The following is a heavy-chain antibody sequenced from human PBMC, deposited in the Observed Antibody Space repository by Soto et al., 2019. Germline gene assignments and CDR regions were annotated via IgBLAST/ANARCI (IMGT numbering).Heavy chain of an antibody. CDR2: INPNSGGT. CDR3: ARDYEYQILEFAALDI. V-gene: IGHV1-2*04. J-gene: IGHJ3*02. CDR1: GYTFTDYY. Sequence: ASVKVSCKASGYTFTDYYMHWVRQAPGQGLEWMGWINPNSGGTNYAQKFQGWVTMTRDTSFSTAYMELSRLKSDDTAVYYCARDYEYQILEFAALDIWGQGTMVTVSS. D-gene: IGHD5-12*01.